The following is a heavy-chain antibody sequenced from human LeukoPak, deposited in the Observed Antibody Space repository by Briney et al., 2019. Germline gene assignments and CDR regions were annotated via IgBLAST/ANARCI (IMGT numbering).Heavy chain of an antibody. J-gene: IGHJ1*01. D-gene: IGHD6-19*01. CDR3: ARVLGIAVAGPFQH. Sequence: SETLSLTCAVSGGSISSSNWWSWVRQPPEKGLEWIGEIYHSGSTNYNPSLKSRVTISVDKSKDQFSLKLSSVTAADTAVYYCARVLGIAVAGPFQHWGQGTLVTVSS. CDR1: GGSISSSNW. CDR2: IYHSGST. V-gene: IGHV4-4*02.